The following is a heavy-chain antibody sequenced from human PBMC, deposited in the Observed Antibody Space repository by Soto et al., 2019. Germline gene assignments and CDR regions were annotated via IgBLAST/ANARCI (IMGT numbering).Heavy chain of an antibody. CDR3: ARVVTGTTSWQLGMDV. Sequence: ASVKVSCKASGYTFTSYGISWVRQAPGQGLEWMGWISAYNGNTNYAQKLQGRVTMTTDTSTSTAYMELRSLRSDDTAVYYCARVVTGTTSWQLGMDVWGQGTTVTVSS. V-gene: IGHV1-18*04. D-gene: IGHD1-7*01. J-gene: IGHJ6*02. CDR1: GYTFTSYG. CDR2: ISAYNGNT.